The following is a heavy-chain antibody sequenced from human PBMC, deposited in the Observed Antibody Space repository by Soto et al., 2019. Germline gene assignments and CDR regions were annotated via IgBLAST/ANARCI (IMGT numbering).Heavy chain of an antibody. Sequence: QVQLQESGPGLVKPSQTLSLTCTVSGGSISSGGTGSYWTWIRQLPGKGLVWIGYIYYTGNTYYNPSLKSRPTISIDTSENQFSLKLTSVTAADTAVYFCASGHDAYKVRYWGQGTLVTVSS. D-gene: IGHD1-1*01. CDR3: ASGHDAYKVRY. CDR1: GGSISSGGTGSY. J-gene: IGHJ4*02. V-gene: IGHV4-31*03. CDR2: IYYTGNT.